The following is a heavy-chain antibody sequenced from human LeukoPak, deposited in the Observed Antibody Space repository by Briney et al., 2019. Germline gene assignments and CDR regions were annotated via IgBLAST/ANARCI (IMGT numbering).Heavy chain of an antibody. V-gene: IGHV3-7*01. D-gene: IGHD3-9*01. CDR1: GLSFSTYW. CDR3: ARVEDYDILTGFDY. CDR2: IKQDGSEK. J-gene: IGHJ4*02. Sequence: GGSLRLSCAAYGLSFSTYWMSWVRQAPGKGLEWVANIKQDGSEKYYVDSVKGRFTISRDNAKNSLYLQMNSLRAEDTAVYYCARVEDYDILTGFDYWGQGILVTVSS.